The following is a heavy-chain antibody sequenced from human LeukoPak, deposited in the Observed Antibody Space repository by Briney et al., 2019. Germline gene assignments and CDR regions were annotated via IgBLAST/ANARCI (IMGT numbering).Heavy chain of an antibody. CDR3: ARDHHRRLYDSQARDTFDF. V-gene: IGHV3-11*04. CDR1: GFTFSDYY. D-gene: IGHD3-22*01. CDR2: ISSSSTTI. J-gene: IGHJ3*01. Sequence: GGPLRLSCAASGFTFSDYYMSWIRQAPGKGLEWVSYISSSSTTIYYADSVKGRFTISRDNAKDSLYLQMNSLRAEDTAVYYCARDHHRRLYDSQARDTFDFWGQGTMVTVSS.